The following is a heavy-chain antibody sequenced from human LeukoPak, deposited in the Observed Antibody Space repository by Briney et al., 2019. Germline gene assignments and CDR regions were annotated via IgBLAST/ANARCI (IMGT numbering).Heavy chain of an antibody. CDR1: GGTFSSYA. J-gene: IGHJ4*02. D-gene: IGHD3-9*01. V-gene: IGHV1-69*05. Sequence: SVKVSCKASGGTFSSYAISWVRQAPGQGLEWMGGIIPIFGTANYAQKFQGRVTITTDESTSTTYMELSSLRSEDTAVYYCARAKSDILTGYSSSYFDYWGQGTLVTVSS. CDR2: IIPIFGTA. CDR3: ARAKSDILTGYSSSYFDY.